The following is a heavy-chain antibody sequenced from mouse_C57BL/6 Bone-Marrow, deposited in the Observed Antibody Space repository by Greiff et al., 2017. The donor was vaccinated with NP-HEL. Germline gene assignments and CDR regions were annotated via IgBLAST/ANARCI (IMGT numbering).Heavy chain of an antibody. J-gene: IGHJ2*01. V-gene: IGHV1-76*01. Sequence: VQLQQSGAELVRPGASVKLSCKASGYTFTDYYINWVKQRPGQGLEWIARIYPGSGNTYYNEKFKGKATLTAEKSSSTAYMQLSSLTSEDSAVFFCARRDGSSYDYFDYWGQGTTLTVSS. CDR1: GYTFTDYY. CDR2: IYPGSGNT. CDR3: ARRDGSSYDYFDY. D-gene: IGHD1-1*01.